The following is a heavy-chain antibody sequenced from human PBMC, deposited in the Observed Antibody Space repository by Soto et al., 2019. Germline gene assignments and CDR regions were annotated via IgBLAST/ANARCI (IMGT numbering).Heavy chain of an antibody. CDR1: GFSLRNARMG. J-gene: IGHJ6*03. CDR3: ARMLAVNYYYYYVDV. Sequence: QVTLKESGPVLVKPTETLTLTCTVSGFSLRNARMGVSWIRQPPGKALEWLAHILSSDEKSNNTSLKGSVTLSKDTSKSQVVLTMTYVDPVDTATYFCARMLAVNYYYYYVDVWGEGTTVTVSS. V-gene: IGHV2-26*01. D-gene: IGHD3-22*01. CDR2: ILSSDEK.